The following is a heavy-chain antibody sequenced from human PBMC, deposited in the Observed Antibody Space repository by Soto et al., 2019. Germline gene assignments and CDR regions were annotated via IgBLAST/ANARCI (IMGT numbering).Heavy chain of an antibody. CDR3: AKGGYYYDSSGYPNWFDP. V-gene: IGHV3-23*01. J-gene: IGHJ5*02. Sequence: VQLLDSGGGLVQPGGSLRLSCVASGLTFGSHGMAWVRQAPGKGLEWVSSISSDGSTYYADSVKGRFTISRDNSKNTLYMQMNSLRAEDTAVYYCAKGGYYYDSSGYPNWFDPWGQGTLVTVSS. D-gene: IGHD3-22*01. CDR2: ISSDGST. CDR1: GLTFGSHG.